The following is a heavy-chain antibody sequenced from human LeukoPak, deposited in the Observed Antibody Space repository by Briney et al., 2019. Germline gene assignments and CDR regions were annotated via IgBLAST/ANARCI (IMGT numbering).Heavy chain of an antibody. V-gene: IGHV1-46*01. Sequence: GASVKVSFKASGYTFTNYYMHWVRQAPGQGLEWMGIINPSGGSTSYAQKFQGRVTMTRDTSTSTVSMELSSLRSEDTAVYYCAKGNCRGTSCYSDYWGQGALVTVSS. CDR1: GYTFTNYY. CDR2: INPSGGST. J-gene: IGHJ4*02. D-gene: IGHD2-2*02. CDR3: AKGNCRGTSCYSDY.